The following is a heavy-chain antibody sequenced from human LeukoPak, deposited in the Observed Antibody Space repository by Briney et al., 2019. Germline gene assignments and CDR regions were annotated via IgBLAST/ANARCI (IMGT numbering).Heavy chain of an antibody. CDR2: MYYNGNT. V-gene: IGHV4-59*11. CDR1: GASINSHY. Sequence: SETLSRTGTVSGASINSHYWSWIRQPPGKELEWIGYMYYNGNTDYNPSLKSRVTISLGTSKNQFSLKLSSVTAADTAVYYCTRDLANSWFYYWGQGILVTVSS. J-gene: IGHJ4*02. D-gene: IGHD6-13*01. CDR3: TRDLANSWFYY.